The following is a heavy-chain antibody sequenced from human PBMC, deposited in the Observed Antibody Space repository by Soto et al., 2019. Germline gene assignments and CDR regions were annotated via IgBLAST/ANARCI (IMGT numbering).Heavy chain of an antibody. CDR1: GGSISSSSYF. CDR3: ATSNWFDP. V-gene: IGHV4-39*01. J-gene: IGHJ5*02. CDR2: IYYSGST. Sequence: QLQLQESGPGLVKPSETLSLTCTVSGGSISSSSYFWGWIRQPPGKGLEWIGTIYYSGSTYYNPSLKRRVPISVDTSKNQFSLKLSSVTAADPAVYYCATSNWFDPWGQGTLVTVSS.